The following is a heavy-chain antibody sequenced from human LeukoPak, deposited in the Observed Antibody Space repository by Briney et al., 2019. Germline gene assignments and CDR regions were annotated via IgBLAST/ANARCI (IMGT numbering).Heavy chain of an antibody. J-gene: IGHJ4*02. CDR3: ARETGLGADY. D-gene: IGHD1-26*01. CDR2: IYSGDGT. CDR1: GFTVSSNY. Sequence: GGSLRLSCAASGFTVSSNYIDWVRQAPGEGLEWVSVIYSGDGTYYADSVKGRFTISRDNVKDSLYLQMNSLRAEDTARYYCARETGLGADYWGQGTLVTVSS. V-gene: IGHV3-53*01.